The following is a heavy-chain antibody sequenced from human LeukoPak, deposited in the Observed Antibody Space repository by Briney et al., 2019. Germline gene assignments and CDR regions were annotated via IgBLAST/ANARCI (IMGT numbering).Heavy chain of an antibody. CDR2: ISAYNGNT. J-gene: IGHJ5*01. V-gene: IGHV1-18*01. D-gene: IGHD3-10*01. CDR1: GYSFTSYG. CDR3: ARDQNYHYGPGTYYNWFDS. Sequence: ASVKVSCKASGYSFTSYGISWVRQAPGQGLAWMGWISAYNGNTNYAQRLQGRVTMTTDTSTSTAYMELRSLRSDDTAVYYCARDQNYHYGPGTYYNWFDSWGQGTLVTVSS.